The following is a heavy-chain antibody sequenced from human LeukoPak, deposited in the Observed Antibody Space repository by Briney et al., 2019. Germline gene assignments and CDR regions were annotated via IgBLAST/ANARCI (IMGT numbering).Heavy chain of an antibody. D-gene: IGHD3-10*01. CDR2: ISGSGGST. Sequence: PGGSLRLSCAASGFTFSSYAMSWVRQAPGKGLEWVSAISGSGGSTYYADSVKGRFTISRDNSKNTLYLQMNSLRAEDTAVYYCAKGGFRGVISKGPQRYYFDYWGQGTLVTVFS. J-gene: IGHJ4*02. V-gene: IGHV3-23*01. CDR3: AKGGFRGVISKGPQRYYFDY. CDR1: GFTFSSYA.